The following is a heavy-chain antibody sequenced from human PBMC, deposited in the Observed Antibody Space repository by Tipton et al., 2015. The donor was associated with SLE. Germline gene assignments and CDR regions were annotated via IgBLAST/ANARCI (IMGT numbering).Heavy chain of an antibody. CDR2: IYYSGST. CDR1: GGSISSGDYY. CDR3: ARGRMITFGGVIAKEAFDV. J-gene: IGHJ3*01. Sequence: TLSLTCTVSGGSISSGDYYWSWIRQPPGKGLEWIGYIYYSGSTYYNPSLKSRVTISVDTSKNQFSLKLSSATAADTAVYYCARGRMITFGGVIAKEAFDVWGQGTMVTVSS. D-gene: IGHD3-16*02. V-gene: IGHV4-30-4*01.